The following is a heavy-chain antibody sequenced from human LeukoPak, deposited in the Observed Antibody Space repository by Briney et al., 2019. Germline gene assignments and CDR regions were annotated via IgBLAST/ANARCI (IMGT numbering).Heavy chain of an antibody. V-gene: IGHV3-74*01. D-gene: IGHD3-10*01. CDR2: INNDGSIT. CDR1: GFTFSSYA. J-gene: IGHJ4*02. Sequence: GGSLRLSCAASGFTFSSYAMHWVRQAPGKELVWVSRINNDGSITNSADSVKGRFTISRDNAKDMLYLQMDSLRVEDTAIYYCARGPSVLGAIDNWGQGTLVAVSS. CDR3: ARGPSVLGAIDN.